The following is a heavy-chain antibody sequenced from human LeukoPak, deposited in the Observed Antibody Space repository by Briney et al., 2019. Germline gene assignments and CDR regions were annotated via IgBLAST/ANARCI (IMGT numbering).Heavy chain of an antibody. D-gene: IGHD1-26*01. CDR3: ARDWDVDY. CDR2: IKQDGSEQ. J-gene: IGHJ4*02. CDR1: GFIFSSYW. V-gene: IGHV3-7*03. Sequence: GGSLRLSCAASGFIFSSYWMTWVRQAPGKGLEWVANIKQDGSEQYYVDSVKGRFTISRDNAKNSLYLQMNSLRAEDTAVYYCARDWDVDYWGQGTLVTVSS.